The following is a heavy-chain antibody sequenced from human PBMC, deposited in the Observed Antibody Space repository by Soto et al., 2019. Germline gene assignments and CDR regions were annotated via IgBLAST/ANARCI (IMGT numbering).Heavy chain of an antibody. V-gene: IGHV3-23*01. D-gene: IGHD5-12*01. CDR1: GFIFSDYS. CDR2: MSISGEKT. J-gene: IGHJ4*02. Sequence: GGSLRLSCAASGFIFSDYSMAWVRQTPEKGLEWVSGMSISGEKTFYADSVNGRFTVSRDSSKNTVYLQMNSLRVEDTAVYYCARWSGYGDLWGQGTLVTVSS. CDR3: ARWSGYGDL.